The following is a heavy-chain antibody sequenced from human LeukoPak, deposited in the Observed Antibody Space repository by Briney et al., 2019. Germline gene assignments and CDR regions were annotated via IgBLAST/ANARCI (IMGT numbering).Heavy chain of an antibody. D-gene: IGHD2-15*01. CDR1: GGSISSSSYY. J-gene: IGHJ5*02. CDR3: ARESGYCSGGSCYSDNWFDP. Sequence: PSETLSLTCTVSGGSISSSSYYWGWIRQPPGKGLEWIGSIYYSGSTYYNPSLKSRVTISVDTSKNQFSLKLSSVTAADTAVYYCARESGYCSGGSCYSDNWFDPWGQGTLVTVSS. CDR2: IYYSGST. V-gene: IGHV4-39*07.